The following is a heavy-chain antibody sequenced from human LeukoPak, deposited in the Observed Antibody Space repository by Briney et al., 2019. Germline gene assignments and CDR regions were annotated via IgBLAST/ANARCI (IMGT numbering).Heavy chain of an antibody. CDR3: ARSQVCVVVVGAVDY. Sequence: GRSLRLSCAASGFTSSSYAMHWVRQAPGKGLGWVAVISYDGSNKYYADSVKGRFTISRANSKNTLYLQMNSLRAEDTAVYYCARSQVCVVVVGAVDYWGQGTLVTVSS. V-gene: IGHV3-30*04. CDR2: ISYDGSNK. CDR1: GFTSSSYA. D-gene: IGHD2-15*01. J-gene: IGHJ4*02.